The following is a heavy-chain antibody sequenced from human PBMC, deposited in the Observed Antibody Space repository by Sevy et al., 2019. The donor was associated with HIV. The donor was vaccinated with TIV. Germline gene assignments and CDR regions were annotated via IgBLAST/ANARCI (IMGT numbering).Heavy chain of an antibody. CDR2: ITPNNGNT. V-gene: IGHV1-18*01. CDR3: ARAPSGSQGPGQYFHH. Sequence: ASVKVSCKASGYTFTNCHITWVRQAPGQGLEWMGWITPNNGNTEYVQRLQGRVTMTTDTSTSTAYMELRNLKSDDTAVYYCARAPSGSQGPGQYFHHWGQGTLVTVSS. J-gene: IGHJ1*01. CDR1: GYTFTNCH. D-gene: IGHD1-26*01.